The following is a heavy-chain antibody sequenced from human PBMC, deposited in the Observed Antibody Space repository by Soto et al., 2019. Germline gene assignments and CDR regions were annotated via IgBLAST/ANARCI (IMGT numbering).Heavy chain of an antibody. V-gene: IGHV5-51*01. CDR1: GYSFTSYW. D-gene: IGHD6-13*01. J-gene: IGHJ5*02. CDR3: ARGIPTQIAAVPLAGFDP. CDR2: IYPGDSDT. Sequence: PGESLKISCKGSGYSFTSYWIGWVRQMPGKGLKWMGIIYPGDSDTRYSPSFQGQVTISADKSISTAYLQWSSLKASDTAMYYCARGIPTQIAAVPLAGFDPWGQGTLVTVSS.